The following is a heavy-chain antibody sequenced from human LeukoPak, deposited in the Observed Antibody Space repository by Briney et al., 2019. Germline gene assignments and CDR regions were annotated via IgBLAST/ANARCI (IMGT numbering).Heavy chain of an antibody. Sequence: GGSLRLSCAASGFTFSSYSMNWVRQAPGKGLEWVSYISSSSSTIYYADSVKGRFTISRDDAKNALYLQVNSLRAEDTAIYYCASGSMATMSLNYWGQGTLVTVSS. D-gene: IGHD5-24*01. J-gene: IGHJ4*02. CDR3: ASGSMATMSLNY. V-gene: IGHV3-48*04. CDR2: ISSSSSTI. CDR1: GFTFSSYS.